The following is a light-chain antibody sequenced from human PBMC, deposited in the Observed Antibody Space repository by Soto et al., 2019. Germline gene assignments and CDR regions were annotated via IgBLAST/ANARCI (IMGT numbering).Light chain of an antibody. Sequence: QSALTQPASVSGSPGQSITISCTGTSSDVGGYNYVSWYQQHPGQAPQLMIYEVSNRPSGVSNRFSGSKSGNTSSLTISGLQSEDEADYDCSSYTSSSTHEFGGETKVTVL. V-gene: IGLV2-14*01. CDR3: SSYTSSSTHE. CDR2: EVS. J-gene: IGLJ2*01. CDR1: SSDVGGYNY.